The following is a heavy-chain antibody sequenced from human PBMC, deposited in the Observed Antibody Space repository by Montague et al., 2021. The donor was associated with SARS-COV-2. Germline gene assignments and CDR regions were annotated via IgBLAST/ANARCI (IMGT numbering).Heavy chain of an antibody. Sequence: SETLSLTCTVSGDSITNNYYWGWIRQPPGKGLEWIGTIYHSGTTYYNPSLKSRVTISVDTSNNQFSLKLTSVTAADTAVYYCAVRHIVASNRAFDYWGQGTLVTVSS. CDR2: IYHSGTT. V-gene: IGHV4-38-2*02. CDR1: GDSITNNYY. D-gene: IGHD2-21*01. CDR3: AVRHIVASNRAFDY. J-gene: IGHJ4*02.